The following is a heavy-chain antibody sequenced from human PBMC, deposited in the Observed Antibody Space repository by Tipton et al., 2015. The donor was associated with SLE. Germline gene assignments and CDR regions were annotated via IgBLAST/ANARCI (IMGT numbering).Heavy chain of an antibody. CDR2: INHSGST. CDR1: GGSITSHY. J-gene: IGHJ3*02. Sequence: LRLSCTVSGGSITSHYWSWIRQPPGKGLEWIGEINHSGSTNYNPSLKSRVTISVDTSKNQFSLKLSSVTAADTAVYYCAREWGDAFDIWGQGTMVTVSS. V-gene: IGHV4-59*11. CDR3: AREWGDAFDI. D-gene: IGHD3-16*01.